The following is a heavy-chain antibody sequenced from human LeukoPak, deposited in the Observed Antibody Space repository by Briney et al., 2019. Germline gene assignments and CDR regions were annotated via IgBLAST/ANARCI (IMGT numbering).Heavy chain of an antibody. CDR3: AKDPDAFDI. CDR2: ISYDGSNK. V-gene: IGHV3-30*18. Sequence: GGSLRLSCAASGFTFSSCGMHWVRQAPGKGLEWVAVISYDGSNKYYADSVKGRFTISRDNSKNTLYLQMNSLRAEDTAVYYCAKDPDAFDIWGQGTMVTVSS. CDR1: GFTFSSCG. J-gene: IGHJ3*02.